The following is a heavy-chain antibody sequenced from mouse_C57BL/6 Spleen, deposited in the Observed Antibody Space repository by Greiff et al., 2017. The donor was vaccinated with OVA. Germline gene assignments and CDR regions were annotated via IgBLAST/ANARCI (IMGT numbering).Heavy chain of an antibody. V-gene: IGHV1-55*01. J-gene: IGHJ4*01. CDR3: ARGIYYGSSVYAMDY. CDR1: GYTFTSYW. CDR2: IYPGSGST. Sequence: VQLQQPGAELVKPGASVKMSCKASGYTFTSYWITWVKQRPGQGLEWIGDIYPGSGSTNYNEKFKSKATLTVDTSSSTAYMQLSSLTSEDSAVYYCARGIYYGSSVYAMDYWGQGTSVTVSS. D-gene: IGHD1-1*01.